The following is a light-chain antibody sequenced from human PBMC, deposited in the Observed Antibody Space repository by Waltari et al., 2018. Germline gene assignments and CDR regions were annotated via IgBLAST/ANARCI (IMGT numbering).Light chain of an antibody. Sequence: DIQLIQSPSFLSASVGDRVTITCRASQGISNYLAWYQQKPGKAPSLLIDGASTLQTWVPSRFSGSGSETEFTLTISGVQPEDFATYYCQHLNNYPLAFGGGTKVEI. CDR3: QHLNNYPLA. J-gene: IGKJ4*01. CDR2: GAS. V-gene: IGKV1-9*01. CDR1: QGISNY.